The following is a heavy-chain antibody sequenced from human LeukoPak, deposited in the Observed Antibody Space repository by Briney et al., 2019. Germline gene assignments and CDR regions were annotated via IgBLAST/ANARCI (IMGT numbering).Heavy chain of an antibody. CDR2: IKQDGSEK. CDR3: ARDRLSVGDY. D-gene: IGHD3-16*01. CDR1: GFTFSSYW. J-gene: IGHJ4*02. V-gene: IGHV3-7*03. Sequence: GGSLRLSRAASGFTFSSYWMSWVRQAPGKGLEWVANIKQDGSEKYYVDSVKGRFTISRDNSKISLYLQMTSLRAEDTAVYYCARDRLSVGDYWGQGTLVTVSS.